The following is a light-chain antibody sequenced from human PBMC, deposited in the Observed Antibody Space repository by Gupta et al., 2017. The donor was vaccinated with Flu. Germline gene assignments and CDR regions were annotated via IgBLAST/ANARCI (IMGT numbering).Light chain of an antibody. Sequence: SAPVEDTVTNSCRARHSISSTLTWYHQKPGQAPSLLIYGASRMATGVPSRFSGSGSGTDFTLTISRLQTEDFAMYYCQQNDRVPITFGHGTRLE. V-gene: IGKV1-39*01. J-gene: IGKJ5*01. CDR3: QQNDRVPIT. CDR1: HSISST. CDR2: GAS.